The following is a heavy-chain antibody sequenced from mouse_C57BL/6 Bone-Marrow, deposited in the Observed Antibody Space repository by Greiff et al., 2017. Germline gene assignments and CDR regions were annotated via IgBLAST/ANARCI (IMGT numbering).Heavy chain of an antibody. J-gene: IGHJ1*03. V-gene: IGHV5-16*01. CDR1: GFTFSDYY. D-gene: IGHD1-1*01. CDR3: ARDRHYGSSYGYFDV. CDR2: INYDGSRT. Sequence: EVKLMESEGGLVQPGSSMKLSCTASGFTFSDYYMAWVRQVPEKGLEWVANINYDGSRTYYLDSLKSRFIISRNNAKNIIYLQMSSLKSEDTATYYCARDRHYGSSYGYFDVWGTGTTVTVSS.